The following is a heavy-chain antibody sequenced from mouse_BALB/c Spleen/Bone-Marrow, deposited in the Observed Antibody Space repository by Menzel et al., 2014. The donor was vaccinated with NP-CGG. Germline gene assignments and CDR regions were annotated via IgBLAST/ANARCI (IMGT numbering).Heavy chain of an antibody. D-gene: IGHD2-10*02. V-gene: IGHV1-14*01. CDR1: GYTFTSYV. Sequence: VQLQQSGPELVKPGASVKMSCKASGYTFTSYVMHWVKQKPGQGLEWIGYINPYNDGTKYNEKFKGKATLTSDKSSSTAYMELSSLTSEDSAAYYCARGGYGSVYYAMDYWGQGTSVTVSS. J-gene: IGHJ4*01. CDR3: ARGGYGSVYYAMDY. CDR2: INPYNDGT.